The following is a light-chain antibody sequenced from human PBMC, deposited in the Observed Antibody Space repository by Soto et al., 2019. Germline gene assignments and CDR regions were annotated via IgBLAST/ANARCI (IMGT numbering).Light chain of an antibody. CDR2: EVS. CDR3: CSYAGSSTPLV. CDR1: SSDVGSYNL. V-gene: IGLV2-23*02. J-gene: IGLJ1*01. Sequence: QCVMTLPGYRVGSPGRWIIIYCTGTSSDVGSYNLVSWYQQHPGKAPKLMIYEVSKRPSGVSNRFSSSKSGNTASLTISGLQAENEADYYCCSYAGSSTPLVFGTGTKGTAL.